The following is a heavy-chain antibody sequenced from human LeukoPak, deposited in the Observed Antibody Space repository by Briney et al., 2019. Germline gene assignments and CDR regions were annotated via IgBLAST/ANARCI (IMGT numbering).Heavy chain of an antibody. V-gene: IGHV3-23*01. Sequence: GGSLRLSCAASGFTFSSYAMSWVRQAPGKGLEWVSAISGSGGSTYYADFVKGRFTISRDNSKNTLYLQMNSLRAEDTAVYYCAKEHSPFYYGSGSPNPYFDYWGQGTLVTVSS. CDR2: ISGSGGST. D-gene: IGHD3-10*01. J-gene: IGHJ4*02. CDR1: GFTFSSYA. CDR3: AKEHSPFYYGSGSPNPYFDY.